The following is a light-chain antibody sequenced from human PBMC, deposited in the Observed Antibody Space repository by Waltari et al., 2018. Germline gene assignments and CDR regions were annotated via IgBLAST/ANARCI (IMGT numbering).Light chain of an antibody. CDR3: CSYTNTHVV. V-gene: IGLV2-14*02. CDR1: SGVVRSTNL. Sequence: QSALTQPASVSGSPGQSINIPCTGTSGVVRSTNLVSLYQQHPGQAPKLSIYETTKRTSGVSNRCSGSKSGNTAYLTISGLQAEDEGDYYCCSYTNTHVVFGGGTKLTVL. CDR2: ETT. J-gene: IGLJ2*01.